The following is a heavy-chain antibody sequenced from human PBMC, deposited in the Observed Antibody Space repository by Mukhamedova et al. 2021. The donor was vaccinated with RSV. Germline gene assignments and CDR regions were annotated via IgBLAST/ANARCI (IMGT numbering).Heavy chain of an antibody. CDR3: ARAYFDFWSGYPTYLFDP. V-gene: IGHV1-46*01. Sequence: VRQAPGQGLEWMGIINPSGGSTSYAQKFQGRVTMTRDTSTSTVYMELSSLRSEDPAVYYFARAYFDFWSGYPTYLFDPLGPGTLV. J-gene: IGHJ5*02. CDR2: INPSGGST. D-gene: IGHD3-3*01.